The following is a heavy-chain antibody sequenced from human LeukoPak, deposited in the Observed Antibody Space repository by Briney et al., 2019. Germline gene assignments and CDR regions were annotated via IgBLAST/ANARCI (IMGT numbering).Heavy chain of an antibody. CDR1: GFTFSSYA. CDR2: ISGSGSSP. D-gene: IGHD6-6*01. Sequence: GGSLRLSCAASGFTFSSYAMRWGRQAPGKGLEWVSAISGSGSSPYYADSVKGRFTISRDNSKNTLYLQMNSLRAEDTAVYYCAKASYSSSWWVVDYWGQGTLVTVSS. CDR3: AKASYSSSWWVVDY. J-gene: IGHJ4*02. V-gene: IGHV3-23*01.